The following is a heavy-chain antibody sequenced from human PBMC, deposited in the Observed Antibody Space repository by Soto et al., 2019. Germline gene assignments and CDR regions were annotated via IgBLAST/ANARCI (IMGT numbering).Heavy chain of an antibody. CDR3: ARGRHILTGYYRDLNYGMDV. CDR1: GGSFSGYY. D-gene: IGHD3-9*01. Sequence: PSETLSLTCAVYGGSFSGYYLSWIRQPPGKGLEWIGEINHSGSTNYNPSLKSRVTISVDTSKNQFSLKLSSVTAADTAVYYCARGRHILTGYYRDLNYGMDVWGQGTTVTVSS. J-gene: IGHJ6*02. CDR2: INHSGST. V-gene: IGHV4-34*01.